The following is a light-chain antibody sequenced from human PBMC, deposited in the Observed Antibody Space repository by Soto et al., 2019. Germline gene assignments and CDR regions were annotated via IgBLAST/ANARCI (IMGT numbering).Light chain of an antibody. CDR2: KAS. J-gene: IGKJ1*01. Sequence: ILLTQSPSSLSASVGDRVTITGRASQGIDTSLAWYQQKPGKAPKLLIYKASTLKSGVPSRFSGSGSGTEFTLTISSLQPDDFATYYCQHYNSYSEAFGQGTKVDIK. V-gene: IGKV1-5*03. CDR3: QHYNSYSEA. CDR1: QGIDTS.